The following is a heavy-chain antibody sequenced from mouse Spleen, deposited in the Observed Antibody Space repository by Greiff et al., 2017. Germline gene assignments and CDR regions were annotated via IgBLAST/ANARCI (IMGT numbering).Heavy chain of an antibody. CDR3: ASFKEDYAMDY. D-gene: IGHD1-3*01. V-gene: IGHV3-6*01. J-gene: IGHJ4*01. Sequence: EVKLQESGPGLVKPSQSLSLTCSVTGYSITSGYYWNWIRQFPGNKLEWMGYISYDGSNNYNPSLKNRISITRDTSKNQFFLKLNSVTTEDTATYYCASFKEDYAMDYWGQGTSVTVSS. CDR2: ISYDGSN. CDR1: GYSITSGYY.